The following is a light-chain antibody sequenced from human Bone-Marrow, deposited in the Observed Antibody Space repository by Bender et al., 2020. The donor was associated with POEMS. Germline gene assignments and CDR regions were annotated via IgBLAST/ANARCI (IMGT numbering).Light chain of an antibody. CDR1: SSNFGNNA. CDR2: SNN. J-gene: IGLJ3*02. Sequence: QSVLTQPPSASGTPGQSVTISCSGTSSNFGNNAANWYQHVPGTAPKLLIYSNNQRPSGVPDRFSASPSGTSASLAISGLHSADEADYYCSSWDDSLNVWVFGGGAKLTAL. CDR3: SSWDDSLNVWV. V-gene: IGLV1-44*01.